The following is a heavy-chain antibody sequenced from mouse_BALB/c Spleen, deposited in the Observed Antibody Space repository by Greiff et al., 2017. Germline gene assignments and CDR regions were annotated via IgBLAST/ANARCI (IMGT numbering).Heavy chain of an antibody. V-gene: IGHV5-4*02. Sequence: EVHLVESGGGLVKPGGSLKLSCAASGFTFSDYYMYWVRQTPEKRLEWVATISDGGSYTYYPDSVKGRFTISRDNAKNNLYLQMSSLKSEDTAMYYCARGRYGGAMDYWGQGTSVTVSS. CDR3: ARGRYGGAMDY. D-gene: IGHD2-14*01. J-gene: IGHJ4*01. CDR1: GFTFSDYY. CDR2: ISDGGSYT.